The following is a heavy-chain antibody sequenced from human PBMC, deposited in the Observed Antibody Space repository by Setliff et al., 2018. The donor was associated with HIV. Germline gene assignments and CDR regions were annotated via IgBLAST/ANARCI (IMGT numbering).Heavy chain of an antibody. CDR2: ISDSGGST. D-gene: IGHD6-6*01. J-gene: IGHJ4*02. CDR1: GFTFRDHY. V-gene: IGHV3-23*01. Sequence: LRLSCAASGFTFRDHYMTWIRQAPGKGLEWVSGISDSGGSTYYADSVKGRFTISRDNSKNTLNLQMNSLRAEDTAVYYCASGYSSSSPRRDYWGQGTLVTVSS. CDR3: ASGYSSSSPRRDY.